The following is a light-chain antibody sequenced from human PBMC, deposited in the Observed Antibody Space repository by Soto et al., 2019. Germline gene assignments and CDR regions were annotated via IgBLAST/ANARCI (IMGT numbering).Light chain of an antibody. CDR3: QQSFSPLWT. Sequence: DIQMTQSPSSLSASVGDRVTITCRASQSISNYLNWYQQKPGKAPKLLIYAASSMQSGVPSWFSGSGSETDFTLTSSRLRPDDSATYYCQQSFSPLWTFGQGTKVEV. J-gene: IGKJ1*01. CDR1: QSISNY. CDR2: AAS. V-gene: IGKV1-39*01.